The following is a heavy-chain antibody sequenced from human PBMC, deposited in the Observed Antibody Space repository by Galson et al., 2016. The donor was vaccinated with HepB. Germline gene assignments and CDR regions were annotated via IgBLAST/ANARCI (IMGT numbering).Heavy chain of an antibody. Sequence: SLRLSCAASGFTFNIYWMTWVRQAPGKGLEWVANIKQDGSEKYYVDSVKGRFTISRDNRKNSLYLQMSDVRAEDTAVYYCARIHSGSYWARFDYWGQGTLVTVSS. CDR1: GFTFNIYW. CDR3: ARIHSGSYWARFDY. J-gene: IGHJ4*02. D-gene: IGHD1-26*01. CDR2: IKQDGSEK. V-gene: IGHV3-7*03.